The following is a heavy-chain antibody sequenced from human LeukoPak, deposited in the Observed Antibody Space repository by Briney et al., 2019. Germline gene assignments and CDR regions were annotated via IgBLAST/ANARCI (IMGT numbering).Heavy chain of an antibody. D-gene: IGHD1-26*01. Sequence: GRSLRLSCAASGFTFSSYSMNWVRQAPGKGLEWVSSISSSSSYIYYADSVKGRFTISRDNAKNSLYLQMNSLRAEDTAVYYCATLGPLGRLIYWGQGTLVTVSS. CDR2: ISSSSSYI. V-gene: IGHV3-21*01. CDR3: ATLGPLGRLIY. J-gene: IGHJ4*02. CDR1: GFTFSSYS.